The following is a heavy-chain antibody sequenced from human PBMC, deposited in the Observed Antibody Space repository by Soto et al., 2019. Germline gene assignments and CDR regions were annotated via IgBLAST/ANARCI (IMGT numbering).Heavy chain of an antibody. V-gene: IGHV4-39*01. D-gene: IGHD1-7*01. J-gene: IGHJ6*03. CDR1: GGSISSSSYY. Sequence: SETLSLTCTVSGGSISSSSYYWGWIRQPPGKGLEWIGSIYYSGSTYYNPSLKSRVTISVDTSKNQFSLKLSSVTAADTAVYYCARLELPYYYYYYMDVWGKGTTVTVSS. CDR2: IYYSGST. CDR3: ARLELPYYYYYYMDV.